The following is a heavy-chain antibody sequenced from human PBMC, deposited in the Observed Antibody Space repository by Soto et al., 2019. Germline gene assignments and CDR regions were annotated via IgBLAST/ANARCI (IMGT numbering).Heavy chain of an antibody. J-gene: IGHJ6*03. Sequence: QVQLVQSGAEVKKPGASVKVSCKASGYTFTSYYMHWVRQAPGQGLEWMGIINPSGGSTSYAQKFQGRVTMTRDTSTSTVYMELSSLRSEDTAVYYCARGPVLRFLPSYMDVWGKGTTVTVSS. CDR3: ARGPVLRFLPSYMDV. CDR1: GYTFTSYY. V-gene: IGHV1-46*03. CDR2: INPSGGST. D-gene: IGHD3-3*01.